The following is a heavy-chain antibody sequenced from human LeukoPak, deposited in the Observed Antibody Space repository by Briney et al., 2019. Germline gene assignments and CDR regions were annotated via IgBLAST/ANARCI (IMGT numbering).Heavy chain of an antibody. CDR2: GST. J-gene: IGHJ6*03. Sequence: PSETLSLTCTVSGGSINNYYWGWIRQPPGKGLEWIGYGSTNSNPSLKSRVTISEDTSKNQFSLKLSSVTAADTAVYYCARGRRTSYYYYYYMDVWDKGTTVTVSS. CDR1: GGSINNYY. V-gene: IGHV4-59*12. CDR3: ARGRRTSYYYYYYMDV.